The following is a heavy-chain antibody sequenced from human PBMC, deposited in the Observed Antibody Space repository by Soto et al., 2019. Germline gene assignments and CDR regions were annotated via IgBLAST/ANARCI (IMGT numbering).Heavy chain of an antibody. CDR3: AKLKGGRGRFYGMVA. V-gene: IGHV3-23*04. J-gene: IGHJ6*01. CDR2: ISSGGGTT. CDR1: GFSFRNYA. D-gene: IGHD3-3*01. Sequence: DEQLVESGGGSLQPGESLRLSCAASGFSFRNYAMTWVRQSPGKGLEWVSLISSGGGTTNYADSVKGRFSISRDNSQNMLYLQMNGLRGEDTALYYCAKLKGGRGRFYGMVAWGQGTMVIVSS.